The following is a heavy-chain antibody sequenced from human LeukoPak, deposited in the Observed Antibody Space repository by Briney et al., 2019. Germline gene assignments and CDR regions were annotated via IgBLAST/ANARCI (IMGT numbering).Heavy chain of an antibody. D-gene: IGHD3-16*02. CDR2: ISSSGSTI. V-gene: IGHV3-11*04. J-gene: IGHJ4*02. Sequence: PGGSLRLSCAASGFTFSDYYMSWIRQAPGKGLEWVSYISSSGSTIYYADSVKGRFTISRDNAKNSLYLQMNSLRAEDTAVYYCARESMGELSLSPADYWGQGTLVTVSS. CDR1: GFTFSDYY. CDR3: ARESMGELSLSPADY.